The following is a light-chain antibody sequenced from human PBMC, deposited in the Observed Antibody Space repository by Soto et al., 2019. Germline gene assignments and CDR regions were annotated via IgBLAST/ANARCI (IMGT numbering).Light chain of an antibody. V-gene: IGLV3-9*01. J-gene: IGLJ3*02. Sequence: SSELTQPLSVSVALGQTARVTCGGNNIGSKNVHWYQQKPGQAPVLVIYRDSYRPSGIPERFSGSNSGNTATLTISRAQGGDEADYYCQMWDSSTVVFGGGTKLTVL. CDR3: QMWDSSTVV. CDR1: NIGSKN. CDR2: RDS.